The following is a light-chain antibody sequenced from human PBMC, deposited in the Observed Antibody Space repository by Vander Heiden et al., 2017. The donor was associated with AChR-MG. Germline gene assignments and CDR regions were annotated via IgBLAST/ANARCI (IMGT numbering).Light chain of an antibody. V-gene: IGKV3-20*01. CDR3: QQFGGSPPYT. J-gene: IGKJ2*01. CDR1: QSISSSY. CDR2: ASS. Sequence: EIVLTQSPGTLSLSPGERATLSCKASQSISSSYLTWYQQKPGQAPRLLIYASSSRATGIPDRFSGSRSGTDFTLTISRLEPEDFAVYYCQQFGGSPPYTFGQGTKLEIK.